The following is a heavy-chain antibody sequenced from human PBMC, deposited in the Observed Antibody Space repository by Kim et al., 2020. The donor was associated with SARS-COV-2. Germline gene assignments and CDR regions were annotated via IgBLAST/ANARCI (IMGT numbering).Heavy chain of an antibody. D-gene: IGHD3-10*01. CDR1: GFTFSSYG. V-gene: IGHV3-30*18. J-gene: IGHJ3*02. CDR2: ISYDVSYK. Sequence: GGSLRLSCAAAGFTFSSYGMHWVRQGPGKGLEWVAVISYDVSYKYYADSVKGRFTISRDNSKNTLYLQMNSLRAEDTAVYYCANGGMVRGDPGAADAFAIWGQGTMVTVSS. CDR3: ANGGMVRGDPGAADAFAI.